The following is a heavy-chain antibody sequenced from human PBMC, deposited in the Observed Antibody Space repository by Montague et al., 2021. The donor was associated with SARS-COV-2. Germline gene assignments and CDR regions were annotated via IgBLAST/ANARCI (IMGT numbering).Heavy chain of an antibody. D-gene: IGHD6-19*01. J-gene: IGHJ4*02. CDR2: VSSSGSTI. CDR1: GFTFSSYE. V-gene: IGHV3-48*03. Sequence: SLRLSCAASGFTFSSYEMNWVRQAPGKGLEWVSYVSSSGSTIYYADSVKGRFTISRDNAKNSLYLQMNSPRAEDTAVYYCARDGALYSSGWWGGDFDYWGQGTLVTVSS. CDR3: ARDGALYSSGWWGGDFDY.